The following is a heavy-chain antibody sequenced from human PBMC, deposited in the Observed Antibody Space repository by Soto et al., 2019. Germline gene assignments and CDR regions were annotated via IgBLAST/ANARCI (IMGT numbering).Heavy chain of an antibody. Sequence: EVQLLESGGGLVQPGGSLRLSCAASGFTFSSYAMSWVRQAPGKGLEWVSAISGSGGSTYYADSVKGRFTISRDISKNTLHLQLNSLRAADTAVSYCASSSTPFDYWGQGTLVTVSS. J-gene: IGHJ4*02. V-gene: IGHV3-23*01. CDR3: ASSSTPFDY. CDR2: ISGSGGST. D-gene: IGHD6-13*01. CDR1: GFTFSSYA.